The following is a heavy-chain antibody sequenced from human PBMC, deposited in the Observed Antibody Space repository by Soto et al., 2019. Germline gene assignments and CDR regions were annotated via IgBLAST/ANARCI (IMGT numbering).Heavy chain of an antibody. D-gene: IGHD6-19*01. CDR2: ISGSGGST. CDR1: GFTFSSYA. V-gene: IGHV3-23*01. J-gene: IGHJ6*02. CDR3: AKVGVGIAVDDYYYSGMDV. Sequence: PGGSLRLSCAASGFTFSSYAMSWVRQAPGKGLEWVSAISGSGGSTYYADSVKGRFTISRDNSKNTLYLQMNSLRAEDTAVYYCAKVGVGIAVDDYYYSGMDVWGQGTTVTVSS.